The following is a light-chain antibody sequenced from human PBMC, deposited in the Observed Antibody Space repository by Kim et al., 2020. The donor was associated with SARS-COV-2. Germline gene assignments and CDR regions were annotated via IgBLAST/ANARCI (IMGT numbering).Light chain of an antibody. J-gene: IGKJ2*01. CDR3: QQSYSLPYT. Sequence: DIQMTQSPSSLSAPVGDRVTITCRASRTISNYLNWYQQKPGKAPNLLIYAASTLQSGVPSRFSGSGSGTDFTLTISSLQPEDSATYYCQQSYSLPYTFGQGTKLEI. CDR1: RTISNY. CDR2: AAS. V-gene: IGKV1-39*01.